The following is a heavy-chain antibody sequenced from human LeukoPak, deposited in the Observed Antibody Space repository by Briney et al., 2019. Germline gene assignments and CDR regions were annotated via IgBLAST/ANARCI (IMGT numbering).Heavy chain of an antibody. CDR3: ASPDSSGWAKGDY. D-gene: IGHD6-19*01. CDR1: GGSISSGSYY. CDR2: IYTSGST. V-gene: IGHV4-61*02. J-gene: IGHJ4*02. Sequence: PSQTLSLTCTVSGGSISSGSYYWSWIRQPAGKGLEWIGRIYTSGSTNYNPSLKSRVTISVDTSKNQFSLKLSSVTAADTAVYYCASPDSSGWAKGDYWGQGTLVTVSS.